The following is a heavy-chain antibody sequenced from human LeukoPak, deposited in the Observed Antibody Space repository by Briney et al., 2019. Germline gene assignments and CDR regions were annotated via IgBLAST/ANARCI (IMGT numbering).Heavy chain of an antibody. Sequence: GGSLRLSCAASGFTFSSYSMNWVRQAPGKGLEWVSYISSSSSTIYYADSVRGRFTISRDNAKNSLYLQMNSLRAEDTAVYYCAIDWESNSVDYWGQGTLVTVSS. CDR2: ISSSSSTI. V-gene: IGHV3-48*01. CDR1: GFTFSSYS. D-gene: IGHD4-11*01. CDR3: AIDWESNSVDY. J-gene: IGHJ4*02.